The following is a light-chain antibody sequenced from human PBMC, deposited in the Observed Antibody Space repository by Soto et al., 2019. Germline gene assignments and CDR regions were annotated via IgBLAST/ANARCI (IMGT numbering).Light chain of an antibody. J-gene: IGKJ4*01. V-gene: IGKV3-20*01. CDR3: QQYGSPPGT. Sequence: DIVLTQPLGTLTLSPRERVALFCRASQSVSSYLGWYQQKPGQAPRLLISGASSRAAGIPDRFSGSGSGTDFTLTIFRLEPEDFAVYYCQQYGSPPGTFGGGTKVESK. CDR2: GAS. CDR1: QSVSSY.